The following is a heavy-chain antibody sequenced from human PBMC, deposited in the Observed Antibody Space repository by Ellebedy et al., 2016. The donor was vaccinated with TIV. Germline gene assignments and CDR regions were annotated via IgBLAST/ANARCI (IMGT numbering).Heavy chain of an antibody. Sequence: GGSLRLSCAASGFTFSDYYMSWIRQAPGKGLEWVAVIWNDGSQTYHGGSVKGRFTISRDDSRGTLYLQMDSLRAEDTASYNCARSYGGNRMDYWGQGTLDTVSS. CDR3: ARSYGGNRMDY. D-gene: IGHD4-23*01. CDR2: IWNDGSQT. J-gene: IGHJ4*02. CDR1: GFTFSDYY. V-gene: IGHV3-33*08.